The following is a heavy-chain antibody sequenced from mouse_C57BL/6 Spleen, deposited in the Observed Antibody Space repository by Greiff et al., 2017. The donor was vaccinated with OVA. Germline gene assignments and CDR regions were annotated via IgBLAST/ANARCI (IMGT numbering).Heavy chain of an antibody. D-gene: IGHD1-1*01. CDR3: ARLGYYGSSYDYAMDY. CDR1: GYTFTDYY. CDR2: IGPGSGST. J-gene: IGHJ4*01. V-gene: IGHV1-77*01. Sequence: VQLQQSGAELVKPGASVKISCKASGYTFTDYYINWVKQRPGQGLEWIGKIGPGSGSTYYNEKFKGKATLTADKSSSTAYMQLSSLTSEDSAVYFCARLGYYGSSYDYAMDYWGQGTSVTVSS.